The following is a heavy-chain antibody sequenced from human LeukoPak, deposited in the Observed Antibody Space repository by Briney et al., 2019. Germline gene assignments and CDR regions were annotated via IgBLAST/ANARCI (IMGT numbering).Heavy chain of an antibody. CDR1: GFTLSRYW. D-gene: IGHD3-9*01. CDR2: IKRDASEK. V-gene: IGHV3-7*03. J-gene: IGHJ4*02. CDR3: ARGKDWYDY. Sequence: GGPLRLSCAASGFTLSRYWMSWLRQAPGKGLEWVANIKRDASEKYCVDCVKGRFTISRDNAKNSLYLQMNSLRAEDTAVYYCARGKDWYDYWGEETLVTLSS.